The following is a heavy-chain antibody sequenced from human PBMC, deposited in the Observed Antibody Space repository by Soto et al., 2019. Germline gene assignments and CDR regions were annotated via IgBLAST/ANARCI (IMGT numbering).Heavy chain of an antibody. D-gene: IGHD3-22*01. CDR2: IYSNGGST. V-gene: IGHV3-64D*06. CDR1: GFTFSNYA. CDR3: VKDRYYYDSSAYRSAY. J-gene: IGHJ4*02. Sequence: PGGSLRLSCSASGFTFSNYAMHWVRQAPGKGLEYVSAIYSNGGSTFYADSVRGRFTISRGNSKNTLYLQMSSLRAENTAVYYCVKDRYYYDSSAYRSAYWGQGTLVTVS.